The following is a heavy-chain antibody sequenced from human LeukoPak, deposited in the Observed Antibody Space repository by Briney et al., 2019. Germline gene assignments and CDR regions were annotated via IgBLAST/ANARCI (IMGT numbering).Heavy chain of an antibody. CDR1: GFTFSSYA. D-gene: IGHD2-15*01. J-gene: IGHJ5*01. CDR2: ISYDGSNK. V-gene: IGHV3-30*04. CDR3: ARDGCSGGICSWFDY. Sequence: GGSLRLSCAASGFTFSSYAMHWVRQAPGKGLEWVAVISYDGSNKYYADSVKGRFTISRDNSKNTLYLQMNSLRAEDTAVYYCARDGCSGGICSWFDYWGRGTLVTVSS.